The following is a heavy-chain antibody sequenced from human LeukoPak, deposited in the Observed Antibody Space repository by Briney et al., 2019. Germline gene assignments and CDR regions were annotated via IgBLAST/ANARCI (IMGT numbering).Heavy chain of an antibody. D-gene: IGHD2-8*02. V-gene: IGHV3-7*01. Sequence: GSPRLSCAAFGFTFSDFWVEWVRQAPGKGPEWVANINKYGSDNYYMDSVTGRFSITKDNSKNTLSLQMNSLRVDDTAVYYCARNQHWSRDIWGQGILVTVSS. CDR3: ARNQHWSRDI. CDR2: INKYGSDN. J-gene: IGHJ4*02. CDR1: GFTFSDFW.